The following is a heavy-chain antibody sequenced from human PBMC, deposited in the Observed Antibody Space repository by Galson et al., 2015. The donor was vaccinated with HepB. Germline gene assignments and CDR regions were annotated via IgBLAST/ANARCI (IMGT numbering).Heavy chain of an antibody. CDR3: ARESLWSGYYYFDY. J-gene: IGHJ4*02. V-gene: IGHV1-69*04. D-gene: IGHD3-3*01. CDR2: ITPMFGIA. Sequence: SVKVSCKASGGTFSSNSICWVRQAPGQGLEWMGRITPMFGIAKYAQQFQGRVTITADKSTSTAYMELSSLRSDDTAVYYCARESLWSGYYYFDYWGQGTLVTVSS. CDR1: GGTFSSNS.